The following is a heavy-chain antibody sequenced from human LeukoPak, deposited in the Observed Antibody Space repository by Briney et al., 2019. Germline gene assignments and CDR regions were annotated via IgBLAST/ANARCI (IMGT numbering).Heavy chain of an antibody. CDR1: GGSFSGYY. CDR3: AREVPWVWNFDL. Sequence: SETLSPTCAVYGGSFSGYYWSWIRQPPGTGLEWIGYIYYSGSTYYNPSLKSRVTISVDTSKNQFSLKLNSVTAADTAVYYCAREVPWVWNFDLWGRGTLVTVSS. J-gene: IGHJ2*01. CDR2: IYYSGST. D-gene: IGHD1-26*01. V-gene: IGHV4-30-4*08.